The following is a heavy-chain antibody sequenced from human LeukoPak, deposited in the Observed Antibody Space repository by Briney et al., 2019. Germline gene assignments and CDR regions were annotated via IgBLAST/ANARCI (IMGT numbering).Heavy chain of an antibody. V-gene: IGHV3-7*01. J-gene: IGHJ4*02. D-gene: IGHD3-10*01. CDR3: ARDWKRYYYGSGSYDY. Sequence: GGSLRLSCAASGFTFSSYSMNWVRQAPGKGLEWVANIKQDGSEKYYVDSVKGRFTISRDNAENSLYLQMNSLRAEDTAVYYCARDWKRYYYGSGSYDYWGQGTLVTVSS. CDR1: GFTFSSYS. CDR2: IKQDGSEK.